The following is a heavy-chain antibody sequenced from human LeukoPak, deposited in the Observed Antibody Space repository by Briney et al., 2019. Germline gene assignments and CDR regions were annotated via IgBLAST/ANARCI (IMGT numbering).Heavy chain of an antibody. CDR2: VKKDGSEK. D-gene: IGHD3-10*01. CDR3: AGGGGY. J-gene: IGHJ4*02. V-gene: IGHV3-7*02. CDR1: GYAFSRYW. Sequence: PGGSLRLSCAGSGYAFSRYWMRWVRQAPGKGLEWVATVKKDGSEKYYVDSVKGRFTISRDNAKNSLYLQMNSLRVDDTAVYYCAGGGGYWGQGTLVTVSS.